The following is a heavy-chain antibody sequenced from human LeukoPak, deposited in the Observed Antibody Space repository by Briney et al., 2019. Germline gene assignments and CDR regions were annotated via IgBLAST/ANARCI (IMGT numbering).Heavy chain of an antibody. CDR1: GYTFTSYG. D-gene: IGHD3-16*01. CDR2: ISAYNGNT. Sequence: APVKVSCKASGYTFTSYGITWVRQAPGQGLEWMGWISAYNGNTKYVQKLQGRVTMTTDSATTTAYMELRSLRSEDTAIYYCSRAGGVAVAGDYWGQGTLVSVSS. CDR3: SRAGGVAVAGDY. V-gene: IGHV1-18*01. J-gene: IGHJ4*02.